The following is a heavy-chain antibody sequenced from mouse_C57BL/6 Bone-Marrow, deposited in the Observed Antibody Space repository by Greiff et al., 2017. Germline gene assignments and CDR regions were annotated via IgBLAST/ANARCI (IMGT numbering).Heavy chain of an antibody. CDR1: GYAFTNYL. V-gene: IGHV1-54*01. CDR2: INPGSGGT. Sequence: QVQLQQSGAELVRPGTSVKVSCKASGYAFTNYLIEWVKQRPGQGLEWIGVINPGSGGTNYNEKFKGKATLTADKSSSTAYMQLSSLTSEDSAVYFCAGGQLGDYWGQGTTLTVSS. J-gene: IGHJ2*01. CDR3: AGGQLGDY. D-gene: IGHD6-1*01.